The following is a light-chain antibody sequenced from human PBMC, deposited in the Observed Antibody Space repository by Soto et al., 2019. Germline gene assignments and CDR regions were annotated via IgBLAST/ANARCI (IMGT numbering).Light chain of an antibody. Sequence: QSALSQPPSASGFLGRSVTISCEGTDNDIGRYNYVSWYRHHPGKAPTLVIYEIDKRPSGVPDRFSASRTGNTASLTVSGLQVDDEATYYCKSYAGQILAIFGGGTKLTVL. CDR1: DNDIGRYNY. CDR2: EID. V-gene: IGLV2-8*01. CDR3: KSYAGQILAI. J-gene: IGLJ2*01.